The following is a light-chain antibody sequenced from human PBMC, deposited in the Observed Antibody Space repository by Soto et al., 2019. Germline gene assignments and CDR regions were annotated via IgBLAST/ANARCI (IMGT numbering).Light chain of an antibody. V-gene: IGKV3-20*01. Sequence: EIVLTQSPGTLSLSPGERATLSCRASQSVSSSYLAWYQQKPGQAPRLLIYGTSSRATGIPDRFSGSGSGTDFTLTISRLEPEDFAVYFCQQYGNSRFTFGPGTKADIK. CDR2: GTS. CDR3: QQYGNSRFT. CDR1: QSVSSSY. J-gene: IGKJ3*01.